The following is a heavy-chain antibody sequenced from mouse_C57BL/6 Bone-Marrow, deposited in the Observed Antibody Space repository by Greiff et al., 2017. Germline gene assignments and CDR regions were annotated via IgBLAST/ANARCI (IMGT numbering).Heavy chain of an antibody. CDR2: ISSGGNYT. D-gene: IGHD2-3*01. CDR1: GFTFSSYG. Sequence: EVKLMESGGDLVKPGGSLKLSCAASGFTFSSYGMSWVRQTPDKRLEWVATISSGGNYTYYPDSVKGRFTFSIENAKNTLYLHRSSLKSEDTAMYYCARHNGLLRGFAYWGQGTLVTVSA. CDR3: ARHNGLLRGFAY. V-gene: IGHV5-6*01. J-gene: IGHJ3*01.